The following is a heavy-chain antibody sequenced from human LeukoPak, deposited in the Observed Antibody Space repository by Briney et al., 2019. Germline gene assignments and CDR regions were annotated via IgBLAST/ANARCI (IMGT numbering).Heavy chain of an antibody. CDR3: APGPGWFDP. V-gene: IGHV1-2*06. Sequence: ASVKVSCKASGYTFTGYYMHWVRQAPGQGLEWMGRINPNSGGTNYAQKFQGRVTMTRDTSISTAYMELNRLTSDDTAVHYCAPGPGWFDPWGQGTLVTVSS. J-gene: IGHJ5*02. D-gene: IGHD7-27*01. CDR2: INPNSGGT. CDR1: GYTFTGYY.